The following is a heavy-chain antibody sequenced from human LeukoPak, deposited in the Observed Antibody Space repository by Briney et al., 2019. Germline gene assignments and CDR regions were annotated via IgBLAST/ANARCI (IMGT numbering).Heavy chain of an antibody. Sequence: SETLSLTCTVSGDSVSSYYWYWFRQPPGKELEWIACIYYSGITHYNPSLKSRVTISLDTSKNQFSLRLSSVTAADTAVYYCAREGIVRTYDQWGQGTLVTVSS. J-gene: IGHJ4*02. CDR3: AREGIVRTYDQ. D-gene: IGHD2/OR15-2a*01. CDR1: GDSVSSYY. CDR2: IYYSGIT. V-gene: IGHV4-59*02.